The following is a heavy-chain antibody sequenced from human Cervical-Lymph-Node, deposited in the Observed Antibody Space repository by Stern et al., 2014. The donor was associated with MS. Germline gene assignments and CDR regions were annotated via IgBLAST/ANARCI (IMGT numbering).Heavy chain of an antibody. CDR3: ALSAFDF. Sequence: MQLVESGAEVKKPGASVKVSCKASGFTFTNYYVHWVRQAPGPGLEWMGIINRSDDDTGYEQRFQGRLTVTRDTSSSTVYMELTSLRYDDTAVYYCALSAFDFWGQGTLVTVSS. CDR2: INRSDDDT. CDR1: GFTFTNYY. J-gene: IGHJ4*02. V-gene: IGHV1-46*01. D-gene: IGHD5/OR15-5a*01.